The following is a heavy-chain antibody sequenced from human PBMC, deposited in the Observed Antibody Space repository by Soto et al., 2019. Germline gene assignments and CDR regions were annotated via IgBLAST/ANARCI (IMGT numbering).Heavy chain of an antibody. CDR1: GFTFSSYA. V-gene: IGHV3-23*01. J-gene: IGHJ3*02. CDR2: ISGSGGST. D-gene: IGHD3-3*01. CDR3: AKIPQTGPIFLGAFDI. Sequence: GGSLRLSCAASGFTFSSYAMSWVRQAPGKGLEWVSAISGSGGSTYYADSVKGRFTISRDNSKNTLYLQMNSLRAEDTAVYYCAKIPQTGPIFLGAFDIWGQGTMVTVSS.